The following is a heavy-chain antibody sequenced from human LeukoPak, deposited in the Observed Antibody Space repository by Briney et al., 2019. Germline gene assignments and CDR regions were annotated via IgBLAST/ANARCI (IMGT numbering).Heavy chain of an antibody. CDR3: ARAVGYCSSTSCWPY. J-gene: IGHJ4*02. D-gene: IGHD2-2*01. CDR1: GGSISSGGYY. Sequence: SETLSLTCTVSGGSISSGGYYWSWIRQHPGKGLEWIGEIYHSGSTNYNPSLKSRVTISVDKSKNQFSLKLSSVTAADTAVYYCARAVGYCSSTSCWPYWGQGTLVTVSS. CDR2: IYHSGST. V-gene: IGHV4-31*03.